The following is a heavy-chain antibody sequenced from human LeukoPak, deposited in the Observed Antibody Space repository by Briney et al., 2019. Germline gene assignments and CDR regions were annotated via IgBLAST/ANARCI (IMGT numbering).Heavy chain of an antibody. CDR3: ARDPYYYGSGSYYMGYYYYGMDV. Sequence: ASVKVSCKASGYTFTSYAMHWVRQAPGQRLEWMGWINAGNGNTKYSQKFQGRVTITRDTSASTAYMELSSLRSEDTAVYYCARDPYYYGSGSYYMGYYYYGMDVWGQGTTVTVSS. J-gene: IGHJ6*02. CDR2: INAGNGNT. D-gene: IGHD3-10*01. CDR1: GYTFTSYA. V-gene: IGHV1-3*01.